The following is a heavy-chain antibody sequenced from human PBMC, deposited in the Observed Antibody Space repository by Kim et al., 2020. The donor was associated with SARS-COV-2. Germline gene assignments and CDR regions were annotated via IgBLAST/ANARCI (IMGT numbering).Heavy chain of an antibody. CDR3: AREGFDI. V-gene: IGHV3-64*01. Sequence: YYATAVKGRITISREHSKNTLYLQMGSLRPEDMAIYHCAREGFDIWGQGTMVTVSS. J-gene: IGHJ3*02.